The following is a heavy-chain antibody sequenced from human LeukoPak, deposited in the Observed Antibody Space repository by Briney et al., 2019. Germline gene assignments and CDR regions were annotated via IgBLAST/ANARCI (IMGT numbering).Heavy chain of an antibody. D-gene: IGHD5-12*01. V-gene: IGHV4-59*08. CDR3: ARLAGGYDFPFDY. CDR1: GFTFSSYW. J-gene: IGHJ4*02. CDR2: IYYSGST. Sequence: PGGSLRLSCAASGFTFSSYWMSWIRQPPGKGLEWIGYIYYSGSTNYNPSLKSRVTISVDTSKNQFSLKLSSVTAADTAVYYCARLAGGYDFPFDYWGQGTLVTVS.